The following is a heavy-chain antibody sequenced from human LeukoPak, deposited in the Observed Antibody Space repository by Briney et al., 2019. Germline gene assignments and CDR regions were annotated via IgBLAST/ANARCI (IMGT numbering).Heavy chain of an antibody. CDR1: GFTFSNYG. J-gene: IGHJ3*02. CDR3: ARGGGDDAFDI. V-gene: IGHV3-33*01. Sequence: PGGSQRLSCAASGFTFSNYGMHWVRQAPGKGLEWVAVIWYDGSKKYYADSVKGRFTISRDNSKNTVYLQMNSLRAEDTAVYYCARGGGDDAFDIWGQGTVVTVSS. D-gene: IGHD3-10*01. CDR2: IWYDGSKK.